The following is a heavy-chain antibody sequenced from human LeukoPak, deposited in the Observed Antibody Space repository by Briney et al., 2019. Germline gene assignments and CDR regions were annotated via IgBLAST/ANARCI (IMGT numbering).Heavy chain of an antibody. Sequence: GGSLRLSCAASGFSVSTNYMTWVRQAPGTGLEWVSVIYSGGTTYYADSVKGRFTISRDNAKNSLYLQMNSLRAEDTAVYYCARARYCSSTSCRYFDYWGQGALVTVSS. CDR1: GFSVSTNY. CDR2: IYSGGTT. J-gene: IGHJ4*02. D-gene: IGHD2-2*01. V-gene: IGHV3-53*01. CDR3: ARARYCSSTSCRYFDY.